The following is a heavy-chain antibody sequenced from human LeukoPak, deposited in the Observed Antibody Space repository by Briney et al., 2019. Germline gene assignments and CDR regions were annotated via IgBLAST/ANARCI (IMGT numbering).Heavy chain of an antibody. CDR3: AREYNWNDFSGSSYFHYYMDV. J-gene: IGHJ6*03. D-gene: IGHD1-1*01. V-gene: IGHV4-4*02. CDR2: IYHSGST. Sequence: SETLSLTCAVSGGSISSSNWWSWVRQPPGKGLEWIGEIYHSGSTNYNPSLKSRVTISVDKSKNQFSLKLSSVTAADTAVYYCAREYNWNDFSGSSYFHYYMDVWGKGTTVTVSS. CDR1: GGSISSSNW.